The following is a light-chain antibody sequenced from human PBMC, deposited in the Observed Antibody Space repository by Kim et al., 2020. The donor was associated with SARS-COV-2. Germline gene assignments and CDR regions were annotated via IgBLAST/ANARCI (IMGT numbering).Light chain of an antibody. J-gene: IGLJ1*01. CDR2: GNT. V-gene: IGLV1-40*01. CDR3: QSYDTSLTGFV. Sequence: RVTLSCTGSSSNIGAGYDVHWYQHLPGTVPKLLIFGNTNRPSGVPDRFSGSKSGTSASLAITGLQAEDEADYYCQSYDTSLTGFVFGTGTKVTVL. CDR1: SSNIGAGYD.